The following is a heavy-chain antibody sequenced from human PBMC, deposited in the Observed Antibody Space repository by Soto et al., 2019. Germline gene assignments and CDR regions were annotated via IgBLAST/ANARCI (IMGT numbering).Heavy chain of an antibody. CDR1: GGSVSSGSYY. V-gene: IGHV4-61*01. D-gene: IGHD2-15*01. Sequence: PSETLSLTCTVSGGSVSSGSYYWSWIRQPPGKGLEWIGYIYYSGSTNYNPSLKSRVTISVDTSKNQFSLKLSSVTAADTAVYYFARDRAFYCSGGSCYSNWFDPWGQGTLVTVSS. J-gene: IGHJ5*02. CDR2: IYYSGST. CDR3: ARDRAFYCSGGSCYSNWFDP.